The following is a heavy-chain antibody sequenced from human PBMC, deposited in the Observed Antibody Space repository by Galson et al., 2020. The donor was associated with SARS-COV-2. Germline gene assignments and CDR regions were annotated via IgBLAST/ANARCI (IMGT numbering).Heavy chain of an antibody. Sequence: GATQKISCKAFGYSFSTYWIGWVSQMPGKGLGWMGIIYPGASDTRYSPSFLGQVTISADTSISTAYLQWSSLKSSDTAIYYCARASNPLIWLELSSVWLDYWGQGTLVTVSS. J-gene: IGHJ4*02. D-gene: IGHD3-10*01. CDR2: IYPGASDT. CDR3: ARASNPLIWLELSSVWLDY. CDR1: GYSFSTYW. V-gene: IGHV5-51*01.